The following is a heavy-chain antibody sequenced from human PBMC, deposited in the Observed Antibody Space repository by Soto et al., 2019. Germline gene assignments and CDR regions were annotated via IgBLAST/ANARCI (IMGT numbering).Heavy chain of an antibody. D-gene: IGHD3-3*01. Sequence: PTLVNPTQTVTLTCTFSGFSLSTSGVGVGWIRQPPGKALEWLALIYWNDEKRYSPSLKSRLTITKDTSKNHVVLTMTNMDPVDTSTYYCAHIGYDFWKGYYDAFDIWGPGTLVTVSS. CDR1: GFSLSTSGVG. CDR3: AHIGYDFWKGYYDAFDI. J-gene: IGHJ3*02. CDR2: IYWNDEK. V-gene: IGHV2-5*01.